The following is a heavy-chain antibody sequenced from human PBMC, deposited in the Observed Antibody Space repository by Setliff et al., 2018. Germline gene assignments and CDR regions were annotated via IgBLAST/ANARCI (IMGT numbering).Heavy chain of an antibody. J-gene: IGHJ3*01. V-gene: IGHV3-7*03. D-gene: IGHD3-22*01. CDR1: GFIFSKYW. CDR3: ARDRDFNTDPYYRFSEGEVFHF. CDR2: TNQDGSQK. Sequence: PGGSLRLSCAASGFIFSKYWMSWVRQAPGKGLEWVANTNQDGSQKYYIDSLRGRFTISRDNAINSLFLQINSLRVEETAIYYCARDRDFNTDPYYRFSEGEVFHFWGQGTKVTVSS.